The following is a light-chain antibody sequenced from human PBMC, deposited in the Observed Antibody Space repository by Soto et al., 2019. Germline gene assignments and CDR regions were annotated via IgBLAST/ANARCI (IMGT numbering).Light chain of an antibody. V-gene: IGKV3D-20*02. CDR3: QQRSDWPPT. CDR1: QTVRNNY. J-gene: IGKJ4*01. CDR2: DAS. Sequence: EFVWTQSPGTLSLSPGERATLSSRASQTVRNNYLAWYQQKPGQAPRLLIYDASSRATGVPARFSGSGSGTDFTLTVSSLEPEDFAVYYCQQRSDWPPTFGGGTKVDIK.